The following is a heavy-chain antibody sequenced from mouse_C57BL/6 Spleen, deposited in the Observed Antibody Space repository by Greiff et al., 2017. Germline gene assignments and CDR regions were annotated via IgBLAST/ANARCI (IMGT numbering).Heavy chain of an antibody. CDR2: SRNKANDYTT. Sequence: EVNVVESGGGLVQSGRSLRLSCATSGFTFSDFYMEWVRQAPGKGLEWIAASRNKANDYTTEYSASVKGRFIVSRDTSQSILYLQMNALRAEDTAIYYCARDGNSWYFDVWGTGTTGTVSS. D-gene: IGHD2-1*01. V-gene: IGHV7-1*01. CDR1: GFTFSDFY. J-gene: IGHJ1*03. CDR3: ARDGNSWYFDV.